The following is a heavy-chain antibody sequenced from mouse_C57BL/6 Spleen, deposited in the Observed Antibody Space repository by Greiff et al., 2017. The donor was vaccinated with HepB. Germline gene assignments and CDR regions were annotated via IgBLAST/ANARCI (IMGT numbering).Heavy chain of an antibody. J-gene: IGHJ2*01. CDR1: GYTFTDYN. CDR2: INPNNGGT. CDR3: ARGWGYYFGY. V-gene: IGHV1-18*01. Sequence: EVKLQESGPELVKPGASVKIPCKASGYTFTDYNMDWVKQSHGKSLEWIGDINPNNGGTIYNQKFKGKATLTVDKSSSTAYMELRSLTSEDTAVYYCARGWGYYFGYWGQGTTLTVSS. D-gene: IGHD3-3*01.